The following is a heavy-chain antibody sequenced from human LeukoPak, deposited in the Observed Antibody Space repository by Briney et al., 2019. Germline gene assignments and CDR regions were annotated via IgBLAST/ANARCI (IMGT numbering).Heavy chain of an antibody. D-gene: IGHD4/OR15-4a*01. CDR3: ARRAGAYSHPYDY. Sequence: GSLRLSCAASGFTFSSYGMHWVRQAPGKGLEWVSFIYSDNTHYSDSVKGRFTISRDNSKNTLYLQMNSLRAEDTAVYYCARRAGAYSHPYDYWGQGTLVTVSS. J-gene: IGHJ4*02. V-gene: IGHV3-NL1*01. CDR1: GFTFSSYG. CDR2: IYSDNT.